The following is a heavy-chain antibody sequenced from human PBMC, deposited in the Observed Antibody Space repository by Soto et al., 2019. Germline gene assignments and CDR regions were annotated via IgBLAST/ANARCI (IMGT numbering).Heavy chain of an antibody. CDR3: ARVVIMYYYGMDV. CDR1: GGSVSSGSYY. V-gene: IGHV4-61*01. Sequence: SETLSLTCTVSGGSVSSGSYYWSWIRQPPGKGLEWIGYIYYSGSTNYNPSLKSRVTMSVDTSKNQFSLKLSSVTAADTAVYYCARVVIMYYYGMDVWGQGTTVTVSS. D-gene: IGHD3-3*01. J-gene: IGHJ6*02. CDR2: IYYSGST.